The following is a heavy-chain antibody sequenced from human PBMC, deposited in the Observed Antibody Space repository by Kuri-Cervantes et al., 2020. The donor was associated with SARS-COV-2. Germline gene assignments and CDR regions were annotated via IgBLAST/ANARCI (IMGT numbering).Heavy chain of an antibody. CDR3: ATPARPGAFDAFDI. J-gene: IGHJ3*02. CDR2: IYYSGST. Sequence: SETLSLTCAVYGGSFSGYYWSWIRQPPGKGLEWIGSIYYSGSTYYNPSLKSRVTISVDTSKNQFSLKLSSVTAADTAVYYCATPARPGAFDAFDIWGQGTMVTVSS. CDR1: GGSFSGYY. D-gene: IGHD6-6*01. V-gene: IGHV4-34*01.